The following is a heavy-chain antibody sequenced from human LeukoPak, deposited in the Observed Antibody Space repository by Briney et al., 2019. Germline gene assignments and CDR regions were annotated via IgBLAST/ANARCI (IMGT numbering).Heavy chain of an antibody. CDR3: AKSSSTSWTFDY. V-gene: IGHV3-33*06. CDR1: GFTLSSYG. J-gene: IGHJ4*02. Sequence: GRSLRLSCAASGFTLSSYGMHWVRQAPGKGLEWGAVIWYDGSNKYYADSVKGRFTISRDNSKNTLYLQMNSLRAEDTAVYYGAKSSSTSWTFDYWGQGTLVTVSS. CDR2: IWYDGSNK. D-gene: IGHD2-2*01.